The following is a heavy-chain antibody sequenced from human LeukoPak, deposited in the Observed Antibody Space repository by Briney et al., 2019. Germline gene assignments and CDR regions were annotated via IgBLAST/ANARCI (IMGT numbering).Heavy chain of an antibody. Sequence: SETLSLTCDVSGGSINSTNWWNWVRQPPGKGLEWIGEIHHDGRINYNPSLKSRVTLSVDKSKNQFSLRLNSVTAADTAMYYCARSHDHLWGNYPNYWGQGTLVTVSS. CDR3: ARSHDHLWGNYPNY. CDR2: IHHDGRI. J-gene: IGHJ4*02. D-gene: IGHD3-16*02. CDR1: GGSINSTNW. V-gene: IGHV4/OR15-8*01.